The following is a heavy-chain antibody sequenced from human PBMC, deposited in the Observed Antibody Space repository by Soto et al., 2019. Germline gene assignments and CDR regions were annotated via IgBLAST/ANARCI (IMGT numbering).Heavy chain of an antibody. J-gene: IGHJ3*02. Sequence: QVQLQESGPGLVKPSQTLSLTCTVSGGSISSGDYYWSWIRQPPGKGLEWIGYIYYSVSTYYNPSLKSRVTIAVDTSKNQFSLKLSSVAAADTAVYYCARYSGYYRRESTHDAFDIWGQGTMVTVSS. D-gene: IGHD5-12*01. CDR1: GGSISSGDYY. CDR3: ARYSGYYRRESTHDAFDI. CDR2: IYYSVST. V-gene: IGHV4-30-4*01.